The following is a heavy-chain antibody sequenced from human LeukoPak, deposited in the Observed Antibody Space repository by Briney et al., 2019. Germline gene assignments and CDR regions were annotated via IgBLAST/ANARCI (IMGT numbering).Heavy chain of an antibody. CDR1: GFTVRGDF. V-gene: IGHV3-66*02. Sequence: GGSLRLSVAALGFTVRGDFMTWVRQAAGKGLGGASIIYNGGTTYYADSVRGRFTISKDNSYNTLYLQMNSLGPDDTAIYYCARVLRSGISGFALNVWGQGTMVTVSS. J-gene: IGHJ3*01. D-gene: IGHD3-3*01. CDR2: IYNGGTT. CDR3: ARVLRSGISGFALNV.